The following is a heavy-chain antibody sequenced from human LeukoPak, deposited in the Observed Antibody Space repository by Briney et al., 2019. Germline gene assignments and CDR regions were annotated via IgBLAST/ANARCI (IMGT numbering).Heavy chain of an antibody. CDR3: ARGVTAGWFAP. CDR1: GGSISSYY. D-gene: IGHD3-10*01. J-gene: IGHJ5*02. Sequence: PSETLSLTCTVSGGSISSYYWSWIRQPPGKGLEWIGYIYYSGSTNYNPSLKSRVTISVDTSKNQFSLKLSSVTAADTAVYYCARGVTAGWFAPWGQGTLVTVSS. CDR2: IYYSGST. V-gene: IGHV4-59*01.